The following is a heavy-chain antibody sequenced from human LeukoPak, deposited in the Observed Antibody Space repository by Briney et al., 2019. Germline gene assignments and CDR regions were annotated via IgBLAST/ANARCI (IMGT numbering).Heavy chain of an antibody. CDR1: GYTFTSYG. CDR3: ARDYCSSTSCYLGPYYYYGMDV. V-gene: IGHV1-18*01. J-gene: IGHJ6*02. CDR2: ISAYNGNT. D-gene: IGHD2-2*01. Sequence: ASVKVSCKASGYTFTSYGISWVRQAPGQGLEWMGWISAYNGNTNYAQKLQGRVTVTTDTSTSTAYMELRSLRSDDTAVYYCARDYCSSTSCYLGPYYYYGMDVWGQGTTVTVSS.